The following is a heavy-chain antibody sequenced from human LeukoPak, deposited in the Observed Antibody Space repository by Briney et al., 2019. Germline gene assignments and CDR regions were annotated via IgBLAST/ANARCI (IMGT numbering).Heavy chain of an antibody. D-gene: IGHD6-19*01. CDR3: ARDTRIAVAGDYYCYMDV. V-gene: IGHV4-4*07. Sequence: SETLSLTCTVSGGSIGTYYWSWIRQPPGKGLEWIGRIYTSGSTNYNPSLKSRVTMSVDTSKNQFSLKLSSVTAADTAVYYCARDTRIAVAGDYYCYMDVWGKGTTVTVSS. J-gene: IGHJ6*03. CDR1: GGSIGTYY. CDR2: IYTSGST.